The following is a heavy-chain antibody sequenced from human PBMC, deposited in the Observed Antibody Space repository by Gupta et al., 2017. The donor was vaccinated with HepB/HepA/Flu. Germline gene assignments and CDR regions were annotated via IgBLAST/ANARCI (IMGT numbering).Heavy chain of an antibody. CDR1: GFTFSSYA. D-gene: IGHD1-26*01. Sequence: EVQLLESVGGLVQPGGSLRLSCAASGFTFSSYAMSWVRQAPGKGLEWVSAIGGSGGSTYYADSVKGRFTISRDNSKNTLYLQMNSLRAEDTAVYYCAKDIFGGSYYYWGQGTLVTVSS. CDR2: IGGSGGST. V-gene: IGHV3-23*01. CDR3: AKDIFGGSYYY. J-gene: IGHJ4*02.